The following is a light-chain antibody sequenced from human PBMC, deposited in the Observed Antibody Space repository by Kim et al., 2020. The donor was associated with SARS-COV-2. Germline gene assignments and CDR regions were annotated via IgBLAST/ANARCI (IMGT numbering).Light chain of an antibody. CDR2: ENN. CDR3: QSFDGSTHWV. J-gene: IGLJ3*02. CDR1: SGSIGKNC. Sequence: KSVTSSCTRSSGSIGKNCVKWDQQRPDTSRTTVVYENNQRPSGVPERCSGSIDSSSNAASLTISGLRTEDEDAYFCQSFDGSTHWVFGGGTTLTVL. V-gene: IGLV6-57*01.